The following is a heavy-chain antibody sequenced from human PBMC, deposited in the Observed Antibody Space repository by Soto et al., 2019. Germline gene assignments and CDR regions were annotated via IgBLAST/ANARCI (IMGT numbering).Heavy chain of an antibody. J-gene: IGHJ4*02. CDR2: ISAYNGNI. CDR1: GYTFTSYG. Sequence: QVQLVQSGAEVKKPGASVKVSCKASGYTFTSYGISWVRQAPGQGLEWMGWISAYNGNINYEQKLQGRVTMTTDTXTXTXXMELRSLKSDDTAVYYCARDRRGYCTSTSCPGFDYWGQGTLVTVSS. D-gene: IGHD2-2*01. CDR3: ARDRRGYCTSTSCPGFDY. V-gene: IGHV1-18*01.